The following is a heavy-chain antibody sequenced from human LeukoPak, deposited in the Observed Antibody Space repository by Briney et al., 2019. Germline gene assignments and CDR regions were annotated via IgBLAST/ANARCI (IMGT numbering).Heavy chain of an antibody. J-gene: IGHJ5*02. Sequence: SVKVSCKASGGTFSSYAISWVRQAPGQGLEWMGGIIPIFGTANDAQKFQGRVTITADESTSTAYMELSSLRSEDTAVYYCARKAGSGSYYIDWFDPWGQGTLVTVSS. CDR3: ARKAGSGSYYIDWFDP. V-gene: IGHV1-69*01. CDR1: GGTFSSYA. D-gene: IGHD3-10*01. CDR2: IIPIFGTA.